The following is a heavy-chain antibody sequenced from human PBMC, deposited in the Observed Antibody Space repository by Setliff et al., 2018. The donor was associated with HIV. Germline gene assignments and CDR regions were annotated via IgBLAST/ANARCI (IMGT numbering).Heavy chain of an antibody. Sequence: LSLTCTVSGAGIISYSWSWIRQPAGKGLEWIGRVYSSVSTNYNPSLRNRLTMSVDTSKKQFSLKLSSVTAADTAVYYCARGSVIVADALDIWGQGTMVTVSS. CDR2: VYSSVST. J-gene: IGHJ3*02. V-gene: IGHV4-4*07. CDR1: GAGIISYS. D-gene: IGHD1-26*01. CDR3: ARGSVIVADALDI.